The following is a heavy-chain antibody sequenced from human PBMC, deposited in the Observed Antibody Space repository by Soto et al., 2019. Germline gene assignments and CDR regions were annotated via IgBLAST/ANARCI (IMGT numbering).Heavy chain of an antibody. Sequence: QVQLQESGPGLLRPSDTLSLTCTVSGDSFSGYYWSWIRQPAGKGLEWIGRVNTSGATNYNPSLTSRVTESVDTSRNQFSLKLWFVTAADTAVYYCAREAAETVGDGYWCDPWGQGTLVTVSS. J-gene: IGHJ5*02. V-gene: IGHV4-4*07. D-gene: IGHD6-13*01. CDR3: AREAAETVGDGYWCDP. CDR2: VNTSGAT. CDR1: GDSFSGYY.